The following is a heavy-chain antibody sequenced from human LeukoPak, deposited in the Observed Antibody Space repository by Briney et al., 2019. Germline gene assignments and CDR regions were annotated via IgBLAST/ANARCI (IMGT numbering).Heavy chain of an antibody. CDR3: ANFVEVPAYFDY. CDR1: GFTFSSYA. D-gene: IGHD2-2*01. Sequence: GGSLRLSCAASGFTFSSYAMHWVRQAPGKGLEWVAVISYDGSNKYYADSVKGRFTISRDNSKNTLYLQMNSLRAEDTAVYYCANFVEVPAYFDYWGQGTLVTVSS. CDR2: ISYDGSNK. J-gene: IGHJ4*02. V-gene: IGHV3-30-3*01.